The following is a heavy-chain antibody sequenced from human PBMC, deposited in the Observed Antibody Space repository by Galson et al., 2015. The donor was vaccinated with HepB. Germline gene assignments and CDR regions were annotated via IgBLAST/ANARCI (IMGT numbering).Heavy chain of an antibody. D-gene: IGHD1-1*01. CDR1: GFTFRDYG. J-gene: IGHJ6*03. V-gene: IGHV3-33*05. CDR3: AKDAAGGNDGRYKKHQYYMDV. CDR2: ISYDGGHK. Sequence: SLRLSCAASGFTFRDYGMHWVRQAPGKGLEWVAFISYDGGHKNSRDSVKGRFTISRDNSKNTLYLQMNSLRTEDTALYYCAKDAAGGNDGRYKKHQYYMDVWGKGTTVTVS.